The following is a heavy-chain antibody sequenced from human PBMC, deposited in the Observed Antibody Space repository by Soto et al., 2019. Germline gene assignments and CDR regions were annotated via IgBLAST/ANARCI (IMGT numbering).Heavy chain of an antibody. CDR2: IYTSGST. J-gene: IGHJ4*02. CDR1: GASISSGGHY. V-gene: IGHV4-31*03. CDR3: ARDDSSGYYFVY. Sequence: QVQLQESGPGLVKPSQTLSLTCIVSGASISSGGHYWSWIRQHPGKGLEWIGYIYTSGSTYYNPSLKSRVTISMDTSKNPFSLKLTSVTAADTAVYFCARDDSSGYYFVYWGQGTLVTVSS. D-gene: IGHD3-22*01.